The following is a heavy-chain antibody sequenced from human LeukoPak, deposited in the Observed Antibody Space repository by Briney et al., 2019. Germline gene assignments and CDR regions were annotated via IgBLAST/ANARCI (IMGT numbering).Heavy chain of an antibody. CDR2: IYHSGST. V-gene: IGHV4-38-2*01. CDR3: ARHEGYSYGRPDY. CDR1: GYSISSGYY. J-gene: IGHJ4*02. D-gene: IGHD5-18*01. Sequence: PSETLSLTCAVSGYSISSGYYWGWIRQPPGKGLEWIGSIYHSGSTYYNPSLKSRVTISVDTSKNQFSLKLSSVTAADTAVYYCARHEGYSYGRPDYGGQGTLVTVSS.